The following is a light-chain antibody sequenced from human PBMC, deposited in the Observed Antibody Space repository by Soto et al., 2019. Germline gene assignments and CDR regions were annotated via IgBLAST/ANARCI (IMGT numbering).Light chain of an antibody. CDR2: AAS. J-gene: IGKJ2*01. Sequence: EIVLTQSPGTLSLSPGVRATLSCRASQSVSSTYLAWYQQKPGQPPRLLIYAASSRATGIPDRFSGTGSGTDFTLTISRLEPEDFAVYYCQQYDNSLYTFGPGTKLEIK. CDR1: QSVSSTY. V-gene: IGKV3-20*01. CDR3: QQYDNSLYT.